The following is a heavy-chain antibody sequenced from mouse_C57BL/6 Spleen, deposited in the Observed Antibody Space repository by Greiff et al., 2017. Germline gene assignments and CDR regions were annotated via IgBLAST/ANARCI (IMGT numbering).Heavy chain of an antibody. CDR1: GFTFTDYY. V-gene: IGHV7-3*01. CDR2: IRNKANGYTT. D-gene: IGHD2-1*01. J-gene: IGHJ2*01. Sequence: EVKLMESGGGLVQPGGSLSLSCAASGFTFTDYYMSWVRQPPGKALEWFGFIRNKANGYTTDSSASVKGRFTISRDNSQRILYLQMNALRAEDGATYYCAGYYGNHDYWGQGTTLTVSS. CDR3: AGYYGNHDY.